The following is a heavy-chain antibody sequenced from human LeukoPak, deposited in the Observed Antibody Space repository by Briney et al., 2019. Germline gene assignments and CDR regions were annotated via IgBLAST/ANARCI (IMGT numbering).Heavy chain of an antibody. Sequence: GGSLRLSCAASGYTFSSYAMHWVRQAPGKGLEWVAVISYDGSNKYYADSVKGRFTISRDNSKNTLYLQMNSLRAEDTAVYYCAIYTEGDDAFDIWGQGTMVTVSS. D-gene: IGHD1-26*01. V-gene: IGHV3-30-3*01. CDR1: GYTFSSYA. J-gene: IGHJ3*02. CDR2: ISYDGSNK. CDR3: AIYTEGDDAFDI.